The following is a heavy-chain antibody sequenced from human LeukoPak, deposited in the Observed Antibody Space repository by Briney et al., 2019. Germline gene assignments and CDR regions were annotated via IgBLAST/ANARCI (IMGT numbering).Heavy chain of an antibody. Sequence: GRSLRLSCAASGFTFSSYGMRWVRQAPGKGLEWVAVISYDGSNKHYADSVKGRFTISRDNSKNTLYLQMNSLRAEDTAVYYCAKDLYYYDSSGYYLEGAFDYWGQGTLVTVSS. CDR1: GFTFSSYG. CDR3: AKDLYYYDSSGYYLEGAFDY. V-gene: IGHV3-30*18. J-gene: IGHJ4*02. CDR2: ISYDGSNK. D-gene: IGHD3-22*01.